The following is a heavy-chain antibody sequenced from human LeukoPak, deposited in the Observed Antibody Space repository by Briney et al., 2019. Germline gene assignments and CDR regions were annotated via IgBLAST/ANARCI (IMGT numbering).Heavy chain of an antibody. J-gene: IGHJ4*02. Sequence: PGGSLRLSCAASGFTFSSYGMHWVRQAPGKGLEWVAVIWYDGSNKYYADSVKGRFTISRDNSKNTLYLQMNSLRAEDTAVYYCARGEGYDGSGYPGRTKPEYYFDYWGQGTLVTVSS. D-gene: IGHD3-22*01. V-gene: IGHV3-33*01. CDR1: GFTFSSYG. CDR2: IWYDGSNK. CDR3: ARGEGYDGSGYPGRTKPEYYFDY.